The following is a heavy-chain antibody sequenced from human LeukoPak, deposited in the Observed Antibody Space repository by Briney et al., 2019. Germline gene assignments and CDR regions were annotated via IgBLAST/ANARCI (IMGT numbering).Heavy chain of an antibody. V-gene: IGHV3-66*01. Sequence: PGGSLRLSCAASGFTVSNNYMNWVRQAPGEGLEWVSVIYSGGSTYYADSVKGRFTISRDISKNTLYLQINSLRAEDTAVYYCATDFALWGQGTLVSVSS. CDR2: IYSGGST. CDR1: GFTVSNNY. D-gene: IGHD3-3*02. CDR3: ATDFAL. J-gene: IGHJ4*02.